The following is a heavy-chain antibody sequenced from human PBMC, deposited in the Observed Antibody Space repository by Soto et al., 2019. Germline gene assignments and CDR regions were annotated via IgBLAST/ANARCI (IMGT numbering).Heavy chain of an antibody. CDR1: GFSVSSNY. CDR2: HYSGGST. CDR3: ARHRHPRGTVGATSPLDP. D-gene: IGHD1-26*01. J-gene: IGHJ5*02. Sequence: VGSLRLSCAISGFSVSSNYLSWVRQAPGKGLEWVSVHYSGGSTYYADSVQGRFTISRDKSNNTLYLQMRRVRAEDTAVYFCARHRHPRGTVGATSPLDPWGQGTQVSVSS. V-gene: IGHV3-53*01.